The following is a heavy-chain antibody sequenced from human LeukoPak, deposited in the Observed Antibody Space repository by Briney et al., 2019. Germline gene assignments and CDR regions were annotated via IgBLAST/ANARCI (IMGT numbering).Heavy chain of an antibody. D-gene: IGHD2-15*01. CDR2: ISAYNGNT. Sequence: GASVKVSCKASGYTFTSYGISWVRQAPGQGLEWMGWISAYNGNTNYAQKLQGRVTMTTDTSTSTAYMELRSLRSDDTAVYYCARDLGVEGAGAFDIWGQGTMVTVSS. CDR1: GYTFTSYG. J-gene: IGHJ3*02. V-gene: IGHV1-18*01. CDR3: ARDLGVEGAGAFDI.